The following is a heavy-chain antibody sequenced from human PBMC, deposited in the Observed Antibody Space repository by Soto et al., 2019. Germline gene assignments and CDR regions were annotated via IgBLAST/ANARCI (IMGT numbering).Heavy chain of an antibody. CDR2: IRSKTSGGTA. Sequence: EVQLVESGGGLVRPGESLRLSCAASGFTFSGAWMNWVRQPPGKGLEWVGLIRSKTSGGTADYAAPVKGRFTVSRDDSKNPLYLQMNSLKTEDTAIYYCTWKGATFDYWGQGTLVTVSS. D-gene: IGHD1-26*01. J-gene: IGHJ4*02. CDR3: TWKGATFDY. V-gene: IGHV3-15*01. CDR1: GFTFSGAW.